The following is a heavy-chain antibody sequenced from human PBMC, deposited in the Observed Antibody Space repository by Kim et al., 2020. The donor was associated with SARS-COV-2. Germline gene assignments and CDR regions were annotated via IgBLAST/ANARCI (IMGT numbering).Heavy chain of an antibody. D-gene: IGHD6-13*01. Sequence: GNQTYAQGFTGRFVFSLDTSVSTAYLQISSLKAEDTAVYYCASVSSSYDYWGQGTLVTVSS. J-gene: IGHJ4*02. CDR3: ASVSSSYDY. V-gene: IGHV7-4-1*02. CDR2: GNQ.